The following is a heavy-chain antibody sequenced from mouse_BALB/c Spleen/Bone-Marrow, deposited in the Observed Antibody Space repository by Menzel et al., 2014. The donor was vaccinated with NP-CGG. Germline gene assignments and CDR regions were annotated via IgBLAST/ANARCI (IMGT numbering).Heavy chain of an antibody. CDR2: ISTYSGNT. V-gene: IGHV1-67*01. CDR1: GYTFTDCA. Sequence: QVQLQQSGPELVRPGVSVKISCKGSGYTFTDCAMHWVKQSHAKSLEGIGVISTYSGNTNYNQKFKGKATMTVDKSSSTAYMELARLTSEDSAIYYCARSGYGYDWFAYWGQGTLVTVSA. J-gene: IGHJ3*01. D-gene: IGHD2-2*01. CDR3: ARSGYGYDWFAY.